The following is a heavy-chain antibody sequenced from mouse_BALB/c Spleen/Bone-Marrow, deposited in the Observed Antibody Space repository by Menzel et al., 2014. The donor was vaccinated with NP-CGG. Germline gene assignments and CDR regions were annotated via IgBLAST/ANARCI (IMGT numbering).Heavy chain of an antibody. Sequence: EVKLMESGGGLVKPGGSLKLSCAASGFTFSSYAMSWVRQSPEKRLEWVAEISSGGNYTYYPDTVTGRFTISRDNAKNILYLELSSLRSGDTAMYYCVRAYGSSYAMDYWGQGTSVTVSS. CDR3: VRAYGSSYAMDY. CDR2: ISSGGNYT. J-gene: IGHJ4*01. D-gene: IGHD1-1*01. CDR1: GFTFSSYA. V-gene: IGHV5-9-4*01.